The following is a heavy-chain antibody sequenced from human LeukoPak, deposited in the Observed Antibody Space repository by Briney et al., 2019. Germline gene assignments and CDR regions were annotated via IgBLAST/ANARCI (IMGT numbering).Heavy chain of an antibody. D-gene: IGHD3-16*01. CDR3: ARQMQGATPIDY. J-gene: IGHJ4*02. CDR2: IYPRYSDT. Sequence: GESLKISCKGSGYSFTSNWIGWVRQMPGKGLEWMGIIYPRYSDTRYNPSFQGQVTISADKSISTAYLQWSSLKASDTAMYYCARQMQGATPIDYWGQGTLVTVSS. V-gene: IGHV5-51*01. CDR1: GYSFTSNW.